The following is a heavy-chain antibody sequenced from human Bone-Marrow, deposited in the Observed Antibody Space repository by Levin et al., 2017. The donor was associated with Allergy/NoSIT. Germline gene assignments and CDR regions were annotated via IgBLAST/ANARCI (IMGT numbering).Heavy chain of an antibody. V-gene: IGHV3-66*02. CDR3: ASNGDLGY. Sequence: GGSLRLSCAASGFTVSPTSLNWFRQAPGKGLEWVSLIYSVGSTRYADSVKGRFTISRARSTNMLYLQMNSLRPEDTAFYYCASNGDLGYWGQGTLVTVSS. J-gene: IGHJ4*02. CDR1: GFTVSPTS. D-gene: IGHD4-17*01. CDR2: IYSVGST.